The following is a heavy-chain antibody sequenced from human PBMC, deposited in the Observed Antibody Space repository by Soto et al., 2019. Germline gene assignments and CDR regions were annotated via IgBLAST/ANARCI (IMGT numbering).Heavy chain of an antibody. CDR3: ARGVSSSWYLYYYYGMDV. J-gene: IGHJ6*02. Sequence: SVKVSCKASGGTFSSYAISWVRQAPGQGLEWMGGIIPIFGTANYAQKFQGRVTITADESTSTAYMELSSLRSEDTAVYYCARGVSSSWYLYYYYGMDVWGQGTTVTVSS. V-gene: IGHV1-69*13. CDR2: IIPIFGTA. D-gene: IGHD6-13*01. CDR1: GGTFSSYA.